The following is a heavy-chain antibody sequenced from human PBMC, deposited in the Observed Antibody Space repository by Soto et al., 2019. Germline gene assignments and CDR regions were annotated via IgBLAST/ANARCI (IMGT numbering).Heavy chain of an antibody. CDR3: ARESSSPNYYYYGMDV. D-gene: IGHD6-6*01. V-gene: IGHV1-69*01. J-gene: IGHJ6*02. CDR1: GGTFSSYA. Sequence: QVQLVQSGAEVKKPGSSVKVSCRASGGTFSSYAVSWVRQAPGQGLEWMGVIIPLLNTPKYVEKFQGRVTINADASATTAYLEPSSLTSEDTAVYYCARESSSPNYYYYGMDVWGQWTTVTVSS. CDR2: IIPLLNTP.